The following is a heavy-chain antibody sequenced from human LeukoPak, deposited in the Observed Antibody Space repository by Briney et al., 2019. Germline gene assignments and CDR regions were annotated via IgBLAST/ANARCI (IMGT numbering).Heavy chain of an antibody. V-gene: IGHV3-66*01. CDR3: ARAPRDGYNFDY. CDR1: GFTVSSNY. D-gene: IGHD5-24*01. J-gene: IGHJ4*02. CDR2: IYSGGST. Sequence: GRSLRLSCAASGFTVSSNYMSWVRQAPGKGLEWVSVIYSGGSTYYADSVKGRFTISRDNSKNTLYLQMNSLRAEDTAVYYCARAPRDGYNFDYWGQGTLVTVSS.